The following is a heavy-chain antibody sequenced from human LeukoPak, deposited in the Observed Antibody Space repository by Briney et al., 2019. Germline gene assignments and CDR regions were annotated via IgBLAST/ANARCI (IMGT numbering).Heavy chain of an antibody. CDR3: ARLRFLEPGWFDP. J-gene: IGHJ5*02. Sequence: SETLSLTCTVSGGSISSYYWSWIRQPPGKGLEWIGYIYYSGSTNYNPSLKSRVTISVDTSKNQFSLKLSSVTAADTAVYYCARLRFLEPGWFDPWGQGTLVTVSS. D-gene: IGHD3-3*01. CDR1: GGSISSYY. V-gene: IGHV4-59*08. CDR2: IYYSGST.